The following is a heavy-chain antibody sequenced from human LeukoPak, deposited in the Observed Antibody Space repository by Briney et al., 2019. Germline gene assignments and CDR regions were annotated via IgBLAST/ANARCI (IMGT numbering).Heavy chain of an antibody. CDR2: ISSSSSYI. CDR1: GFTFSSYS. CDR3: AREWPDSSGYTVD. D-gene: IGHD3-22*01. Sequence: PGGSLRLSCAASGFTFSSYSMNWVRQAPGKGLEWVSSISSSSSYIYYADSVKGRFTISRDNAKNSLYLQMNSLRAEDTAVYYCAREWPDSSGYTVDWGQGTLVTVSS. V-gene: IGHV3-21*01. J-gene: IGHJ4*02.